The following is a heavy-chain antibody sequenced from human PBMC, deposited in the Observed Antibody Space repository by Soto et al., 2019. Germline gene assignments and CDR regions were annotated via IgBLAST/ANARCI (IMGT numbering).Heavy chain of an antibody. V-gene: IGHV3-7*01. CDR3: ASPTTVTTHWYFDL. CDR2: IKQDGSEK. D-gene: IGHD4-17*01. J-gene: IGHJ2*01. Sequence: GSLRLSCAASGFTFSSYWMSWVRQAPGKGLEWVANIKQDGSEKYYVDSVKGRFTISRDNAKNSLYLQMNSLRAEDTAVYYCASPTTVTTHWYFDLWGRGTLVTGSS. CDR1: GFTFSSYW.